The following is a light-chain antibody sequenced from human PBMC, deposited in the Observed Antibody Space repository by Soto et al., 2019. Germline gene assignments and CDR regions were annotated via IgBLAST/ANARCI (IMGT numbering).Light chain of an antibody. CDR1: QSVSSSY. J-gene: IGKJ4*01. CDR2: GAS. Sequence: IVLTQSPGTLSLSQGEKATHSCRASQSVSSSYLAWYQQKPGQAPRLLIYGASSRATGIPDRFSGSGSGTDFTLTISRLEPEDFAVYYCQQYGSSSLTFGGGTKVE. V-gene: IGKV3-20*01. CDR3: QQYGSSSLT.